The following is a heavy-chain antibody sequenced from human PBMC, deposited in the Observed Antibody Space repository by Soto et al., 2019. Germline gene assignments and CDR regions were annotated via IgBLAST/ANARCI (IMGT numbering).Heavy chain of an antibody. CDR3: AHTRPLIAAAGMISFDY. CDR1: GFSRSNDGVG. CDR2: IYWNEEE. J-gene: IGHJ4*02. Sequence: QITLKESRPTLVKPTQTLTLTCTLSGFSRSNDGVGVGWIRQPPGKAPEWLALIYWNEEERYSPSLKSRLTITKATSKKQVVLTMTDTDPVAKATSFCAHTRPLIAAAGMISFDYWGQVIRVTVSA. D-gene: IGHD6-13*01. V-gene: IGHV2-5*01.